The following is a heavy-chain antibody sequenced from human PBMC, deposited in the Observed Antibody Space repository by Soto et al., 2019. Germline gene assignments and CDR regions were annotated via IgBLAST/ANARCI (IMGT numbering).Heavy chain of an antibody. CDR3: AREIKGLLLGHFDY. CDR2: IYYSGST. J-gene: IGHJ4*02. V-gene: IGHV4-59*01. CDR1: GGSISSYY. Sequence: QVQLQESGPGLVKPSETLSLTCTVSGGSISSYYWSWIRQPPGKGLEWIGYIYYSGSTNYNPSLKSRVTISVDTSKNQFSLKLSSVTAADTAVYYCAREIKGLLLGHFDYWGQGTLVTVSS. D-gene: IGHD2-15*01.